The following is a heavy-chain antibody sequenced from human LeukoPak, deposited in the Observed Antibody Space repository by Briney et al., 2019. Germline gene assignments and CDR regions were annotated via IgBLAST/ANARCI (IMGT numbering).Heavy chain of an antibody. CDR3: ATRPTPPYYYYYMDV. D-gene: IGHD4-23*01. J-gene: IGHJ6*03. V-gene: IGHV4-34*01. Sequence: SETLSLTCAVYGGSLSGYYWSWIRQPPGKGLEWIGEINHSGSTNYNPSLKSRVTISVDTSKNLFSLKLNSVTAADTAVYYCATRPTPPYYYYYMDVWGKGTTVTVSS. CDR2: INHSGST. CDR1: GGSLSGYY.